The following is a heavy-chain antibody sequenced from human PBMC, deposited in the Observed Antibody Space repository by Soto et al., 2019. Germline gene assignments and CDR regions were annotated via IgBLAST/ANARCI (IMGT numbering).Heavy chain of an antibody. CDR2: IYPDDSDT. J-gene: IGHJ6*04. CDR1: GYNFPNYW. V-gene: IGHV5-51*03. D-gene: IGHD3-16*01. CDR3: ARGAPYEERIMDV. Sequence: EVQLVQSGAEVKKPGESLKISCKVSGYNFPNYWIGWVRQMPGKGLEWMGIIYPDDSDTKYNPSFEGQVTISADKSVSTTYLQWSSLKASDTAMYYCARGAPYEERIMDVWGKGTTVTVSS.